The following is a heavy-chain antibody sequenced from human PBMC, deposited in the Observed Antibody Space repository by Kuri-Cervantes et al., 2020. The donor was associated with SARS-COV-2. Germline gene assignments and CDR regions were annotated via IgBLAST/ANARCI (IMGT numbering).Heavy chain of an antibody. D-gene: IGHD4-11*01. CDR2: ISYDGSNK. CDR1: GFTFSSYA. V-gene: IGHV3-30-3*01. Sequence: LSLTCAASGFTFSSYAMHWVRQAPGKGLEWVAVISYDGSNKYYADSVKGRFTISRDNAKNSLYLQMNSLRAEDTAVYYCARVTTVTEGYWGQGTLVTVSS. CDR3: ARVTTVTEGY. J-gene: IGHJ4*02.